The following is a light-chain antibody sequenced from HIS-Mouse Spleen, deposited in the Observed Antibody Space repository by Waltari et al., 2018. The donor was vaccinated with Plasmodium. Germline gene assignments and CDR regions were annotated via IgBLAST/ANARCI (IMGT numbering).Light chain of an antibody. CDR1: QSVSSN. CDR3: QQYKNWPPYT. V-gene: IGKV3-15*01. J-gene: IGKJ2*01. Sequence: EIVMTQSPATLSVSPGERATLSCRASQSVSSNLAWYQQKPGQAPRLLIYGASTRATGIPARFSGSGSGTEVTLTSSSMQSEDFAGYYCQQYKNWPPYTFGQGTKLEIK. CDR2: GAS.